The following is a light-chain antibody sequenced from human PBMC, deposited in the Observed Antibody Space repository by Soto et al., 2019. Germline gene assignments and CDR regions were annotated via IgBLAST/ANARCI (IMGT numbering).Light chain of an antibody. Sequence: QSALTQPPSASGSPGQSVTISCTGTSSDVGGYNYVSWYQQHPGKVPKLMVYEVNKRPSGVPDRFSGSKSGNTASLTVSGXXXXXEADYYCTSYAGGNNVFGTGTKLTVX. CDR2: EVN. CDR3: TSYAGGNNV. V-gene: IGLV2-8*01. J-gene: IGLJ1*01. CDR1: SSDVGGYNY.